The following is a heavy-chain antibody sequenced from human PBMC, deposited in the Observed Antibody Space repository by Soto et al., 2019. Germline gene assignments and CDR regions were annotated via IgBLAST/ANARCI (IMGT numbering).Heavy chain of an antibody. CDR3: SKDIRDGDGGGGFDY. V-gene: IGHV3-9*01. CDR2: ITWNSGDT. Sequence: EVQLEESGGGSVQPGRSLRLSCVASGFSFDDYAMHWVRQVPGKGLEWVSGITWNSGDTRYGPSVKGRFTISRDNAKNSLYLQMNSLRGEDTAFYYCSKDIRDGDGGGGFDYWGQGSLVTVSS. CDR1: GFSFDDYA. J-gene: IGHJ4*02. D-gene: IGHD3-10*01.